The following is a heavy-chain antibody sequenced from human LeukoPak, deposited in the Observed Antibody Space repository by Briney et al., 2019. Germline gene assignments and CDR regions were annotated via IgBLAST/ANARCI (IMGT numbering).Heavy chain of an antibody. CDR2: IHYSGNT. CDR3: ARHCSSTSCYWSYYYGMDV. CDR1: GGSSRSGDYF. D-gene: IGHD2-2*01. V-gene: IGHV4-30-4*01. J-gene: IGHJ6*02. Sequence: SQTLSLTCAVSGGSSRSGDYFWSWIRQPPGKGLEWIGHIHYSGNTYYNPSLKSRVTISVDTSKNQFSLKLSSVTAADTAVYYCARHCSSTSCYWSYYYGMDVWGQGTTVTVSS.